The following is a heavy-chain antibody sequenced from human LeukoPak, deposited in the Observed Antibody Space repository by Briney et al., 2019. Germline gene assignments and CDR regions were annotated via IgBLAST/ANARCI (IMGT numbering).Heavy chain of an antibody. J-gene: IGHJ4*02. CDR3: ARHSTASGYLNYFDY. CDR1: GGSISSYY. Sequence: SETLSLTCTVSGGSISSYYWSWIRQPPGKGLEWIGYIYYSGSTNYNPSLKSRVTISVDTSKNQFSLKLSSVTAADTAVYYCARHSTASGYLNYFDYWGQGTLVTVSS. D-gene: IGHD1-1*01. V-gene: IGHV4-59*08. CDR2: IYYSGST.